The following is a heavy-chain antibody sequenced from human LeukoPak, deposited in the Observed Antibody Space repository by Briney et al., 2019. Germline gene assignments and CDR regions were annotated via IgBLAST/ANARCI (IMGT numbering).Heavy chain of an antibody. CDR3: ARELVVKQDLAY. Sequence: GGSLRLSCAASGFTFSSSSMNWVRQAPGKGLEWVSSISSTGSNTYYADSVRGRFTISRDNAKNSLYLQMNSLRAEDTAVYYCARELVVKQDLAYWGQGTLVSVSS. V-gene: IGHV3-21*01. D-gene: IGHD2-15*01. CDR2: ISSTGSNT. J-gene: IGHJ4*02. CDR1: GFTFSSSS.